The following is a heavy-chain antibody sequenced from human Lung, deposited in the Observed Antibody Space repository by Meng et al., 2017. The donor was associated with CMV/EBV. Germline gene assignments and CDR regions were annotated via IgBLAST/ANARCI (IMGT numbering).Heavy chain of an antibody. Sequence: QAPGPVLVKPSGTLSTTCDVSGGSLSSSNWWSWVRQPPGKGLEWIGEIYHSGSTNYNPSLKSRVTISVDKSKNQFSLKLSSVTAADTAVYYCASFPPPGKQWLVTDYWGQGTLVTVSS. J-gene: IGHJ4*02. CDR1: GGSLSSSNW. V-gene: IGHV4-4*02. CDR2: IYHSGST. D-gene: IGHD6-19*01. CDR3: ASFPPPGKQWLVTDY.